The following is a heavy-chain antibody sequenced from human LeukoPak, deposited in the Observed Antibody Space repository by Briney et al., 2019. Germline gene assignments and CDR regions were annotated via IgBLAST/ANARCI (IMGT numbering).Heavy chain of an antibody. J-gene: IGHJ5*02. CDR3: ARDRSPDYGDSNWFDP. Sequence: SETLSLTCTVSGGSISSYYWSWIRQPPGKGLEWIGYIYYSGSTNYNPSLKSRVTISVDTSKNQFSLKLSSVTAADTAVYYCARDRSPDYGDSNWFDPWGQGTLVTVSS. CDR1: GGSISSYY. V-gene: IGHV4-59*12. CDR2: IYYSGST. D-gene: IGHD4-17*01.